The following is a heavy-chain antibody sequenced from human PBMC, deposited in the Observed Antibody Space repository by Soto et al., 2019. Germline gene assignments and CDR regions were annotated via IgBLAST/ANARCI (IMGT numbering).Heavy chain of an antibody. J-gene: IGHJ4*02. CDR1: GGSISSYC. V-gene: IGHV4-59*08. D-gene: IGHD3-3*01. CDR2: IHYSGST. CDR3: ARGHYDFWSGYFATIDY. Sequence: PSETLSLTCTVSGGSISSYCWSWIRQPPGKGLEWIGYIHYSGSTNYNPSLKSRVTISADTSKNQFSLKLSSVTAADTAVYYCARGHYDFWSGYFATIDYWGQGTLVTVYS.